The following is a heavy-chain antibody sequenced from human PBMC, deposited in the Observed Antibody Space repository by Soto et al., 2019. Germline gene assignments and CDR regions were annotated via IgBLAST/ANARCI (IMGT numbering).Heavy chain of an antibody. D-gene: IGHD3-22*01. V-gene: IGHV4-30-4*01. CDR1: GGSISSADYY. CDR3: ASEAYYDTGRYQPLGF. CDR2: IYNSGRT. Sequence: HVQLQESGPGLVRPSQTLSLICTVSGGSISSADYYWSWIRQPPGKGLEWIGYIYNSGRTYYNPSLKSRASISVDASKNQFSLKLTSVIAADTAMYYCASEAYYDTGRYQPLGFWCQGTVVTVSS. J-gene: IGHJ4*02.